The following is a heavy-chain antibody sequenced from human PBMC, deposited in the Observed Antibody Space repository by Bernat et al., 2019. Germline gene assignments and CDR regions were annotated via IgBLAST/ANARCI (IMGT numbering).Heavy chain of an antibody. CDR2: ISDSGSVI. Sequence: EVQLVESGGGLVQPGGSLRLSCAASGFTFSSYEMNWVRQAPGKGLEWVSYISDSGSVIYYADAVKGRFTISRDNAKNSLHLQMNSLRAEDTAVYYCARGFGYCSGGSCYRGGAGSWGQGTLVTVSS. J-gene: IGHJ5*02. V-gene: IGHV3-48*03. CDR1: GFTFSSYE. CDR3: ARGFGYCSGGSCYRGGAGS. D-gene: IGHD2-15*01.